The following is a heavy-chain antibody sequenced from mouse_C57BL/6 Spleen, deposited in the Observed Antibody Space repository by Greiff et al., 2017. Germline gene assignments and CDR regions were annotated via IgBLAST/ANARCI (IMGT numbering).Heavy chain of an antibody. D-gene: IGHD1-1*01. CDR1: GYAFSSSW. CDR3: ARGNYYGSSVHFDY. Sequence: QVQLQQSGPELVKPGASVKISCKASGYAFSSSWMNWVKQRPGKGLEWIGRIYPGDGDTNYNGKFKGKATLTADKSSSTAYMQLSSLTSEDSAVYFCARGNYYGSSVHFDYWGPGTTLTVSS. J-gene: IGHJ2*01. CDR2: IYPGDGDT. V-gene: IGHV1-82*01.